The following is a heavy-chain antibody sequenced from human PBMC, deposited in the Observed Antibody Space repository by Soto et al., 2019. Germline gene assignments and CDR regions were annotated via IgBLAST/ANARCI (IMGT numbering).Heavy chain of an antibody. Sequence: SETLSLTCAVYGGSFSGYYWSWIRQPPGKGLEWIGEINHSGSTNYNPSLKSRVTTSVDTSKNQFSLKLSSVTAADTAVYYCARGKYYDFWSGYYTSYYYYYMDVWGKGTTVTVSS. J-gene: IGHJ6*03. CDR2: INHSGST. CDR3: ARGKYYDFWSGYYTSYYYYYMDV. V-gene: IGHV4-34*01. CDR1: GGSFSGYY. D-gene: IGHD3-3*01.